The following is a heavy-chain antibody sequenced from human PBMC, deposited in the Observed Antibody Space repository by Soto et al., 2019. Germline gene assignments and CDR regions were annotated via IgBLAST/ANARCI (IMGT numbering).Heavy chain of an antibody. CDR1: GGSISSGDYY. CDR3: ARDRRETAMVTVYHYGMDV. J-gene: IGHJ6*02. V-gene: IGHV4-30-4*01. CDR2: IYYSGST. Sequence: SETLSLTCTVSGGSISSGDYYWSWIRQPPGKGLEWIGYIYYSGSTYYNPSLKSRVTISVDTSKNQFSLKLSSVTAADTAVYYCARDRRETAMVTVYHYGMDVWGQGTTVTVSS. D-gene: IGHD5-18*01.